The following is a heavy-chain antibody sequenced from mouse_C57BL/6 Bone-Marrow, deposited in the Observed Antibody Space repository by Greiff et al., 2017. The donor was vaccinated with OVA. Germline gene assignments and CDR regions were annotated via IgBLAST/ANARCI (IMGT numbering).Heavy chain of an antibody. CDR3: TPSSNYFDY. D-gene: IGHD1-1*01. V-gene: IGHV14-4*01. CDR2: IDPENGDT. CDR1: GFNIKDDY. Sequence: EVMLVESGAELVRPGASVKLSCTASGFNIKDDYMHWVKQRPEQGLEWIGWIDPENGDTEYASKFQGKATITADTSSNTAYLQLSSLTSEDTAVYYCTPSSNYFDYWGQGTTLTVSS. J-gene: IGHJ2*01.